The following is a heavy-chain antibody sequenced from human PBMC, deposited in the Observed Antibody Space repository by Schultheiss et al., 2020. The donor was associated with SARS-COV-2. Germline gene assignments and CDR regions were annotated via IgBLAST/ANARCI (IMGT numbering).Heavy chain of an antibody. Sequence: GSLRLSCTVSGGSVSGHFWNWIRRPPGKGLEWIGYVSSSRSGIYNASLKSRVIISVDTSKNQFSLKLSSVTAADTAVYYCARGENWNYDYWGQGTLVTVSS. CDR1: GGSVSGHF. CDR3: ARGENWNYDY. D-gene: IGHD1-7*01. J-gene: IGHJ4*02. CDR2: VSSSRSG. V-gene: IGHV4-59*02.